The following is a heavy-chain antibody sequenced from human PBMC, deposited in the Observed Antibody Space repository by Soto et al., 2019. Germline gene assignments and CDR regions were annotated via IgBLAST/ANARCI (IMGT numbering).Heavy chain of an antibody. Sequence: SETLSLTCAVYGGSFSGYYWSWIRQPPGKGLEWIGEINHSGSTNYNPSLKSRVTISVDTSKNQFSLKLSSVTAADTAVYYCARGRYCSSTSCYKYYYYYMDVWGKGTTVTVSS. CDR3: ARGRYCSSTSCYKYYYYYMDV. CDR1: GGSFSGYY. V-gene: IGHV4-34*01. CDR2: INHSGST. D-gene: IGHD2-2*02. J-gene: IGHJ6*03.